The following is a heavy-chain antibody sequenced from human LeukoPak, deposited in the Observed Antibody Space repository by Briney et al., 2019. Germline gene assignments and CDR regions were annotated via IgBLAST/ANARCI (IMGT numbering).Heavy chain of an antibody. CDR2: IYYSGST. CDR3: ARWWVVNWFDP. J-gene: IGHJ5*02. D-gene: IGHD2-15*01. V-gene: IGHV4-39*01. CDR1: GGSIGSSSYY. Sequence: SETLSLTCTVSGGSIGSSSYYWGWIRQPPGKGLEWIGSIYYSGSTYYNPSLKSRVTISVDTSKNQFSLKLSSVTAADTAVYYCARWWVVNWFDPWGQGTLVTVSS.